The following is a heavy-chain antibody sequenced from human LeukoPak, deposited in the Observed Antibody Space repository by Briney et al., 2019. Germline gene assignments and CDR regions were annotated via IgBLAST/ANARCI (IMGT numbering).Heavy chain of an antibody. CDR3: ARAHSSSLAFDI. CDR2: ISAYNGNT. V-gene: IGHV1-8*03. D-gene: IGHD6-6*01. J-gene: IGHJ3*02. CDR1: GGTFSSYA. Sequence: ASVKVSCKASGGTFSSYAISWVRQAPGQGLEWMGWISAYNGNTNYAQKLQGRVTITRNTSISTAYMELSSLRSEDTAVYYCARAHSSSLAFDIWGQGTMVTVSS.